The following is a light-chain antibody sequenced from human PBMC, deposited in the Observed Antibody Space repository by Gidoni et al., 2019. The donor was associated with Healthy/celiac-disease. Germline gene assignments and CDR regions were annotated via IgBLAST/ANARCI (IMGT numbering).Light chain of an antibody. Sequence: QPALTQPPSVSGSPGQSVPISCTGTSSDVGSYNRVSWYQQPPGTAPKLMIYEVSNRPSGVPDRFSGSKSGNTASLTISGLQAEDEADYYCSSYTSISAYVFGTGTKVTVL. CDR1: SSDVGSYNR. CDR2: EVS. CDR3: SSYTSISAYV. J-gene: IGLJ1*01. V-gene: IGLV2-18*02.